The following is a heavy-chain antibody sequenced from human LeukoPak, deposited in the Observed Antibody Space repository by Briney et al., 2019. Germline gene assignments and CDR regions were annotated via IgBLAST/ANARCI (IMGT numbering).Heavy chain of an antibody. CDR3: ARRSGYSYGYEDY. D-gene: IGHD5-18*01. CDR2: FDPEDGET. CDR1: GYTLTELS. Sequence: ASVKVSCKASGYTLTELSMHWVRQAPGKGLEWMGGFDPEDGETIYAQKFQGRVTMTEDTSTDTAYMELSSLRSDDTAVYYCARRSGYSYGYEDYWGQGTLVTVSS. V-gene: IGHV1-24*01. J-gene: IGHJ4*02.